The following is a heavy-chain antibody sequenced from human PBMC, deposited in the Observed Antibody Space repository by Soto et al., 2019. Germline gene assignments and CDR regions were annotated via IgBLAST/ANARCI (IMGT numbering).Heavy chain of an antibody. CDR1: GFTFSSYA. D-gene: IGHD6-25*01. CDR3: AKDDGGPNTNYYYYGMDV. CDR2: ISGSGGST. Sequence: GGSLRLSCAASGFTFSSYAMSWVRQAPGKGLEWVSAISGSGGSTYYADSVKGRFTISRDNSKNTLYLQMNSLRAEDTAVYYCAKDDGGPNTNYYYYGMDVWGQGTTVTVSS. J-gene: IGHJ6*02. V-gene: IGHV3-23*01.